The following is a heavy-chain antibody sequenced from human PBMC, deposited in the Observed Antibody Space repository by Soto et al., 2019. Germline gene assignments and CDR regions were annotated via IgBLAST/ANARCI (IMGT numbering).Heavy chain of an antibody. CDR3: ERDGSLWELLLCDY. CDR2: ISADNGNT. CDR1: GYTFTSYG. D-gene: IGHD1-26*01. Sequence: QVQLVQSGAEVKKPGASVKVSCKASGYTFTSYGISWVRQAPGQGLAWMGWISADNGNTNYAQKIQGRVTMTTDTYKSTAYMELRSMRSDDTVVYYCERDGSLWELLLCDYWGQGTLVTVSS. J-gene: IGHJ4*02. V-gene: IGHV1-18*01.